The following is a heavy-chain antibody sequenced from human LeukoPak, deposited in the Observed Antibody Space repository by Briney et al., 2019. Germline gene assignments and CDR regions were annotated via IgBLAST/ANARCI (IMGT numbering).Heavy chain of an antibody. CDR2: ISSSGSTI. V-gene: IGHV3-11*04. CDR3: AELGITMIGGV. D-gene: IGHD3-10*02. CDR1: GITFSEAW. Sequence: GGSLRLSCAVSGITFSEAWMSWVRQAPGKGLEWVSYISSSGSTIYYADSVKGRFTISRDNAKNSLYLQMNSLRAEDTAVYYCAELGITMIGGVWGKGTTVTISS. J-gene: IGHJ6*04.